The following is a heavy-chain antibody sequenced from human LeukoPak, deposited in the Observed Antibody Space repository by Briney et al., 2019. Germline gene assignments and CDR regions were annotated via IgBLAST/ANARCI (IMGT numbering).Heavy chain of an antibody. Sequence: GESLKISCKGSGYSFTSYWIGWVRQMPGKGLEWMGIIYPGDSDTRYSPSFQGQVTISADKSISTAYLQWSSLKASDTAMYYCARWTVDTAMVTSSPFDHWGQGTLVTVSS. D-gene: IGHD5-18*01. CDR1: GYSFTSYW. CDR2: IYPGDSDT. V-gene: IGHV5-51*01. J-gene: IGHJ4*02. CDR3: ARWTVDTAMVTSSPFDH.